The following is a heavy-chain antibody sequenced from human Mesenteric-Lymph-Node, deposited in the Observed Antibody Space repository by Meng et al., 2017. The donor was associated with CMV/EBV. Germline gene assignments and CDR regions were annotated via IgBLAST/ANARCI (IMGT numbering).Heavy chain of an antibody. V-gene: IGHV3-53*01. Sequence: GESLKISCAASGFTVSSNYMSWVRQAPGKGLEWVSVIYSGGDTYYADSVKGRFTISRDNSKNTLDLQMNSLRAEDTAVYYCAKGATGIAVAVPFDYWGQGTLVTVSS. CDR3: AKGATGIAVAVPFDY. CDR1: GFTVSSNY. CDR2: IYSGGDT. J-gene: IGHJ4*02. D-gene: IGHD6-19*01.